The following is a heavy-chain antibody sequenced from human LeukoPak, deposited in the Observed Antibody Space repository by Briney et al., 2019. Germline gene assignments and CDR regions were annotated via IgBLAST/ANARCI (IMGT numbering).Heavy chain of an antibody. CDR1: GFTFTSSA. D-gene: IGHD3-10*01. J-gene: IGHJ6*03. CDR2: IVVGSGNT. Sequence: SVKVSCKASGFTFTSSAMQWVRQARGQRLEWRGWIVVGSGNTKYAQKFQERFTITRDMSTSTTYLEMSSLRSEDTAVYYCAADRSGIYYGSGSYSRYYYMDVWGKGTTVTISS. V-gene: IGHV1-58*02. CDR3: AADRSGIYYGSGSYSRYYYMDV.